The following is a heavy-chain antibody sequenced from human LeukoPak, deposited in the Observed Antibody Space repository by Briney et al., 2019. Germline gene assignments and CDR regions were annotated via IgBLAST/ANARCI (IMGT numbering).Heavy chain of an antibody. D-gene: IGHD5-18*01. CDR2: ISGSGGST. Sequence: GGSLRLSCAASGFTFSSYAMSWVRQAPGKGLEWVSAISGSGGSTYYADSVKGRFTISRDNSKNTLHLQMNSLRAEDTAVYYCAKGKYSYGSTTFDYWGQGTLVTVSS. CDR3: AKGKYSYGSTTFDY. V-gene: IGHV3-23*01. CDR1: GFTFSSYA. J-gene: IGHJ4*02.